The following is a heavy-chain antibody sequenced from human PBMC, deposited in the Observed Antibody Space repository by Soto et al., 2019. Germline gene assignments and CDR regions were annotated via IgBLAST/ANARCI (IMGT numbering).Heavy chain of an antibody. CDR3: ARSGIQLWFFDAFDI. CDR2: INPNSGGT. D-gene: IGHD5-18*01. CDR1: GYTFTGYY. V-gene: IGHV1-2*04. J-gene: IGHJ3*02. Sequence: GASVKVSCKASGYTFTGYYMHWVRQAPGQGLEWMGWINPNSGGTNYAQKYKGWVTMTRDTSISTAYMELSRLRSDDTAVYYCARSGIQLWFFDAFDIWGQGTMVTVSS.